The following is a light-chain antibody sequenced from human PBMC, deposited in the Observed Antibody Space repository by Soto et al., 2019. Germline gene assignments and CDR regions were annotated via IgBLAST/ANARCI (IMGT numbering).Light chain of an antibody. CDR3: QKYNSDPFS. Sequence: DIQMTQSPSSLSASVGDTVTVTCRASQGICNYLAWYRQKPGKVPKLLIYGASTLQSGVPARFSGSGSGTDFTLTISSLQPEYVATYYGQKYNSDPFSCDPGTKVDIK. J-gene: IGKJ3*01. CDR2: GAS. CDR1: QGICNY. V-gene: IGKV1-27*01.